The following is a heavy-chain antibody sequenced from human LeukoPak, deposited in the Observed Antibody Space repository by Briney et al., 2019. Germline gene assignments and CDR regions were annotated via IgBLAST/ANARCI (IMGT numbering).Heavy chain of an antibody. D-gene: IGHD1-26*01. CDR1: GGSISSYY. CDR3: ARAPEAVEGVRFDP. Sequence: TSETLSLTCTVSGGSISSYYWSWIRQPPGKGLEWIGYIYYSGTTNYNPSLKSRVTISVDTSKNQFSLKLSSVTAADTAVYYCARAPEAVEGVRFDPWGQGTLVTVSS. V-gene: IGHV4-59*12. CDR2: IYYSGTT. J-gene: IGHJ5*02.